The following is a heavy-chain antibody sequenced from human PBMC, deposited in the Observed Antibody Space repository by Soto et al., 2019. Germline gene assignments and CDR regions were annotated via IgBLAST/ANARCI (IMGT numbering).Heavy chain of an antibody. D-gene: IGHD6-19*01. CDR2: TDYSGNS. CDR3: TRAVGDPLYYLDY. CDR1: SDSISSYY. Sequence: QVQLQESGPGLVRPSETLSLTCTVSSDSISSYYWIWIRQSPGKGLAWIGYTDYSGNSNYNPSPKSRGTISGDKSKNQFSLRLSSVTAADTAVYYCTRAVGDPLYYLDYWGQGTLVTVSS. V-gene: IGHV4-59*08. J-gene: IGHJ4*02.